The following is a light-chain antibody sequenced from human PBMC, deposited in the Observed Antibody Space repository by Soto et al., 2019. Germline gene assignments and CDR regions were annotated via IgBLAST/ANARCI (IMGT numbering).Light chain of an antibody. J-gene: IGLJ2*01. V-gene: IGLV2-23*02. Sequence: QSALTQPASGSGSPGQSIAISCTGTSSNVGGYNFVSWYQQHPGKAPKLLIYEVNKRPSGVSNRFSGSKSDNTASLTISGLQAEDEADYYCCSYGGDRIFGGGTKLTVL. CDR3: CSYGGDRI. CDR2: EVN. CDR1: SSNVGGYNF.